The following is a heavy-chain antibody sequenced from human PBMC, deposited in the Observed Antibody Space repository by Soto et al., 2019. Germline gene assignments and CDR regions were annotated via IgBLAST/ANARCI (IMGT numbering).Heavy chain of an antibody. CDR3: ARGGGEYDSSGYYKGPIDDAFDI. CDR2: ISSSSSYI. V-gene: IGHV3-21*01. Sequence: GGSLRLSCAASGFTFSSYSMNWVRQAPGKGLEWVSSISSSSSYIYYADSVKGRFTISRDKAKNSLYLQMNSLRAEDTAVYYCARGGGEYDSSGYYKGPIDDAFDIWGQGTMVTVSS. D-gene: IGHD3-22*01. J-gene: IGHJ3*02. CDR1: GFTFSSYS.